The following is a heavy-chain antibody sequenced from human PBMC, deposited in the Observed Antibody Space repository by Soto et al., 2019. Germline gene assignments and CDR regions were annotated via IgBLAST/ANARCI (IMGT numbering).Heavy chain of an antibody. CDR1: GFTFSSYS. CDR3: AREEGRGYYYYYMDV. J-gene: IGHJ6*03. Sequence: EVQLVESGGGLVKPGGSLSLSCAASGFTFSSYSMHWIRQAPGKGLAWVSSISSSSSYIYYADAVKVRFTISRDNTKNSMYLQMNSLRAEDTAVYYCAREEGRGYYYYYMDVWGKGTTVTVSS. V-gene: IGHV3-21*01. CDR2: ISSSSSYI.